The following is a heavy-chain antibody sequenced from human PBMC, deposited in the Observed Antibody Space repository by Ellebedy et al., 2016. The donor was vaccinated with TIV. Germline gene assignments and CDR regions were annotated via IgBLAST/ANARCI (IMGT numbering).Heavy chain of an antibody. Sequence: GESLKISXGASGFPFSNYWMTWVRQAPGKGLEWVANIKEDGSVKNYVGSVKGRFTISRDNAKNSLFLQMNSLRADDTAVYYCARVDIVVVPAATYYYYGMDVWGQGTTVTVSS. CDR2: IKEDGSVK. D-gene: IGHD2-2*01. J-gene: IGHJ6*02. CDR1: GFPFSNYW. CDR3: ARVDIVVVPAATYYYYGMDV. V-gene: IGHV3-7*01.